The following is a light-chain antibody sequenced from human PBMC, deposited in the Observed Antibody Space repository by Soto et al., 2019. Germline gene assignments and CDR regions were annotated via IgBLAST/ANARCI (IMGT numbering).Light chain of an antibody. V-gene: IGKV3-11*01. Sequence: DIFLTQSPATLSLSPGERATLTCRASQSVGTSLAWFQQRPGQAPRLLFSDASTRATGIPARFSGSGSGTEFTLAISRLQPEDVAVYYCQQRSNWPPRDSFGQGTKLELK. CDR1: QSVGTS. CDR3: QQRSNWPPRDS. J-gene: IGKJ2*03. CDR2: DAS.